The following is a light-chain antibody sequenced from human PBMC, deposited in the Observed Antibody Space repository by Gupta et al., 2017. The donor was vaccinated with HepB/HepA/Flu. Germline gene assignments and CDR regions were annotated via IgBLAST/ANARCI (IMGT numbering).Light chain of an antibody. Sequence: QPVLTQPPSASGTPGQRVAISCSGSSSNVGRDNVYWYRQLPGTAPKLLIYNDDRRPSGVPDRFSGSKSGTSASLAISGLRSEDEADYYCAAWDNNRSAYVFGTGTWVTVL. J-gene: IGLJ1*01. V-gene: IGLV1-47*02. CDR3: AAWDNNRSAYV. CDR2: NDD. CDR1: SSNVGRDN.